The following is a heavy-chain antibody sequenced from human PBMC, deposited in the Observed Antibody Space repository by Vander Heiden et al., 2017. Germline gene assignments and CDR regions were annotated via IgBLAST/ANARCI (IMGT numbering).Heavy chain of an antibody. J-gene: IGHJ6*02. CDR3: AKDPQYCRSTSCLYYGMDV. D-gene: IGHD2-2*01. Sequence: QVQLVESGGGVVQPGRSLRISCAASGFTFSNYGMQWVRQAPGKGLEWVAGISHDGSNEYYVDAVKGRFTISRDNSKNALYLQMNSLRAEDTAVYYCAKDPQYCRSTSCLYYGMDVWGQGTTVTVSS. V-gene: IGHV3-30*18. CDR2: ISHDGSNE. CDR1: GFTFSNYG.